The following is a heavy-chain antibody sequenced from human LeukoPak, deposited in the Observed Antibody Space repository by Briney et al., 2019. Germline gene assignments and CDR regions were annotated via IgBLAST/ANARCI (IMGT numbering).Heavy chain of an antibody. CDR2: ISGSGGST. Sequence: GGSLRLSCAASGSTFSSYAMSWVRQAPGKGLEWVSAISGSGGSTYYADSVKGRFTISRDNSKNTLYLQMNSLRAEDTAVYYCASSPLYSSGCRFDYWGQGTLVTVSS. D-gene: IGHD6-19*01. CDR3: ASSPLYSSGCRFDY. CDR1: GSTFSSYA. J-gene: IGHJ4*02. V-gene: IGHV3-23*01.